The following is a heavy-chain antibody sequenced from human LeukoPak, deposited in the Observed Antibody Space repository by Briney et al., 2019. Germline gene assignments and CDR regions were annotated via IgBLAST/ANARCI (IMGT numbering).Heavy chain of an antibody. CDR3: ANMYYYDSSGYSYYYYYYGMDV. CDR2: ISYDGSNK. V-gene: IGHV3-30*18. D-gene: IGHD3-22*01. CDR1: GFTFSSYG. Sequence: GRSLRLSCAASGFTFSSYGMHWVRQAPGKGLEWVAVISYDGSNKYYADSVKGRFTVSRDNSKNTLYLQMNSLRAEDTAVYYCANMYYYDSSGYSYYYYYYGMDVWGQGTTVTVSS. J-gene: IGHJ6*02.